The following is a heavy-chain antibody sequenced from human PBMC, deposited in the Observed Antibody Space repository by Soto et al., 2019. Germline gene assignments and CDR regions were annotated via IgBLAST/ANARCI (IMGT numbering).Heavy chain of an antibody. Sequence: QVQLQQWGAGLLKPSETLSLTCAVYGGSFSGYYWSWIRQPPGKGLEWIGEINHSGSTNYNPSLKIRVTISVDTSKNQFSLKLSSVTAADTAVYYCARGNYDFWSGYHYRGGWFDPWGQGTLVTVSS. CDR3: ARGNYDFWSGYHYRGGWFDP. D-gene: IGHD3-3*01. CDR2: INHSGST. V-gene: IGHV4-34*01. CDR1: GGSFSGYY. J-gene: IGHJ5*02.